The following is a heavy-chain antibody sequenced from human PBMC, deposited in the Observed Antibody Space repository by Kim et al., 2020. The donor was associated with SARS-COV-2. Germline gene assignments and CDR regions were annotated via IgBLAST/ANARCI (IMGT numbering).Heavy chain of an antibody. J-gene: IGHJ4*01. CDR3: ARQRGPAAVKGYFDY. CDR2: IYYSGST. V-gene: IGHV4-39*01. CDR1: GGSISTNTYY. Sequence: SETLSLTCTLSGGSISTNTYYWGWIRQPPGKGLEWIGSIYYSGSTSYNPSLKSRVTMSVDTSTNQFSLKLSSVTAADTAVYYCARQRGPAAVKGYFDYWG. D-gene: IGHD2-2*01.